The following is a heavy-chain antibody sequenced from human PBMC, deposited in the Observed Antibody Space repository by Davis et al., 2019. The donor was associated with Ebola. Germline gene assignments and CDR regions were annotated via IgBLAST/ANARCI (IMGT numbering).Heavy chain of an antibody. D-gene: IGHD3-16*01. J-gene: IGHJ4*02. CDR3: ARVLWGVPGY. CDR1: GFTFSSYW. V-gene: IGHV3-74*01. CDR2: INSDGSST. Sequence: GESLKIPCAASGFTFSSYWMHWDRQAPGKGLVWVSRINSDGSSTSYADSVKGRFTISRDNAKNTLYLQMNSLRAEDTAVYYCARVLWGVPGYWGQGTLVTVSS.